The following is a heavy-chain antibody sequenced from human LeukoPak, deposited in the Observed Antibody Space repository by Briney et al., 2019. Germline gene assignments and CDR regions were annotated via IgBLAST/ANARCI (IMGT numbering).Heavy chain of an antibody. D-gene: IGHD5-24*01. J-gene: IGHJ4*02. CDR2: IYYSGST. CDR1: GGSISSYY. V-gene: IGHV4-59*01. CDR3: ARVRSRDGYLYFDY. Sequence: SETLSLTCTVSGGSISSYYWSWIRQPPGKGLEWIGYIYYSGSTNYNPSLKSRVTISVDTSKNQFSLKLSSVTAADTAVYYCARVRSRDGYLYFDYWGQGTRVTVSS.